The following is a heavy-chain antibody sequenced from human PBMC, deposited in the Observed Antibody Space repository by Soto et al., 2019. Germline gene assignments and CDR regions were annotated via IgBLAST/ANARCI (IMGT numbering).Heavy chain of an antibody. J-gene: IGHJ4*02. CDR2: IYYSGST. CDR1: GGSISSYY. D-gene: IGHD2-15*01. CDR3: ARERRHCSGGSCYSGIFDY. Sequence: PSETLSLTCTVSGGSISSYYWSWIRQPPGKGLEWIGYIYYSGSTNYNPSLKSRVTISVDTSKNQFSLKLSSVTAADTAVYYCARERRHCSGGSCYSGIFDYWGQGTLVTVSS. V-gene: IGHV4-59*08.